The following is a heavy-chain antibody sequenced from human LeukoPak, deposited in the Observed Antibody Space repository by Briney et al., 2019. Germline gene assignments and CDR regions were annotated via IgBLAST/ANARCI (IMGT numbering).Heavy chain of an antibody. CDR3: AREFGYYSDSSGYYPFDY. CDR2: IISILGIA. D-gene: IGHD3-22*01. J-gene: IGHJ4*02. V-gene: IGHV1-69*04. CDR1: GGTFSSYA. Sequence: SVKVSCKASGGTFSSYAISWVRQAPGQGLEWMGRIISILGIANYAQKFQGRVTITADKSTSTAYMELSSLRSEDTAVYYCAREFGYYSDSSGYYPFDYWGQGTLVTVSS.